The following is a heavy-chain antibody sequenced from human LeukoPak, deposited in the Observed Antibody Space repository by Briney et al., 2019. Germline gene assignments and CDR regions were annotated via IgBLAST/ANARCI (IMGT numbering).Heavy chain of an antibody. CDR1: GFSLNSGGVG. CDR2: IYWDDDK. D-gene: IGHD3-9*01. CDR3: ARLDSTGAYNWFDP. J-gene: IGHJ5*02. Sequence: ESGPTLVNPTQTLTLTCTFSGFSLNSGGVGVAWIRQPPGKALEWLALIYWDDDKRYSPSLKSRLTITKDTSKNQVILSMTNMDPVDTATYYCARLDSTGAYNWFDPWGQGTLVTVSS. V-gene: IGHV2-5*02.